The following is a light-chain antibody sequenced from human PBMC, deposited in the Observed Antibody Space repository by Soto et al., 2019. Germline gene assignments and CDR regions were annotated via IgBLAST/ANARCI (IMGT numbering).Light chain of an antibody. V-gene: IGKV3-11*01. CDR1: QSVSNS. CDR3: QQRSNWPIT. CDR2: DVS. Sequence: EIVLTQSPATLSLSPGARATLSCRASQSVSNSLAWYQQKPGQAPRFLIYDVSNRATGIPARFSGSGSGTDFTLTISSLEPEDFAVYYCQQRSNWPITFGKGTRLENK. J-gene: IGKJ5*01.